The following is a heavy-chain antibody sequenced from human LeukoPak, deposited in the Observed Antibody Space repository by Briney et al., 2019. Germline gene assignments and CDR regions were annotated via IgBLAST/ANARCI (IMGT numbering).Heavy chain of an antibody. J-gene: IGHJ4*02. CDR3: ARIPYSSNWYYFDY. Sequence: PSETLSLACGVSGFSISSGYYWAWVRQPPGKGLERIVIMYHSGSTFYSPSLKRRVTISVDTSKNQFSLKLSSVTAADTAVYYCARIPYSSNWYYFDYWGQGALVTVSS. CDR2: MYHSGST. V-gene: IGHV4-38-2*01. D-gene: IGHD6-13*01. CDR1: GFSISSGYY.